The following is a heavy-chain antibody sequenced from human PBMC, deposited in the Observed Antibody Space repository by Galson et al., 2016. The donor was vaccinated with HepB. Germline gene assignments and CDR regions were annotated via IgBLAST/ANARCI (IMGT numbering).Heavy chain of an antibody. CDR3: ARFTQEWVDRVYYFDY. CDR1: GFTFGRYA. CDR2: ISGDGGST. V-gene: IGHV3-23*01. Sequence: SLRLSCAASGFTFGRYAMSWVRQAPGKGLEWVSAISGDGGSTYYAGSVQGRFTSSRDRSTNTMYLQMNSLRTDDTAVYYCARFTQEWVDRVYYFDYWGQGTLVTVSS. J-gene: IGHJ4*02. D-gene: IGHD3-3*01.